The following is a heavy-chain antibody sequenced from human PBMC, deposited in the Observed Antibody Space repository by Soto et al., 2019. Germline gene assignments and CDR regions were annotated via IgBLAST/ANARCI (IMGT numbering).Heavy chain of an antibody. CDR3: ARDTARDKVRIYYGMDV. CDR2: IWYDGSNK. D-gene: IGHD3-10*01. CDR1: GVTVSSYG. V-gene: IGHV3-33*01. J-gene: IGHJ6*02. Sequence: GGSMRLSCAASGVTVSSYGMHWVRQAPGKGLEWVAVIWYDGSNKYYADSVKGRFTISRDNSKNTLYLQMNSLRAEDTAVYYCARDTARDKVRIYYGMDVWGQGTTVTVSS.